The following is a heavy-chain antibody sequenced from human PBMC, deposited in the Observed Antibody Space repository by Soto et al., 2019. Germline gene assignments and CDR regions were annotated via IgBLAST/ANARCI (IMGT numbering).Heavy chain of an antibody. Sequence: SETLSLTCPVYGGSFSCYYLSLIRPPPGKGLEWIGEINHSGSTNYNPSLKSRVTISVDTSKNQFSLKLSSVTAADTAVYYCARGPYDFWSGLVYYYYGMDVWGQGTTVTVSS. J-gene: IGHJ6*02. CDR3: ARGPYDFWSGLVYYYYGMDV. CDR1: GGSFSCYY. V-gene: IGHV4-34*01. CDR2: INHSGST. D-gene: IGHD3-3*01.